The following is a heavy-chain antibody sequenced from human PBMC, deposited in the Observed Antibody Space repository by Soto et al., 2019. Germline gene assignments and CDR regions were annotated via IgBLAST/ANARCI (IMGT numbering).Heavy chain of an antibody. CDR2: IWYDGSNK. J-gene: IGHJ4*02. D-gene: IGHD2-2*01. CDR1: GFTFSSYG. CDR3: ARGGLDIVVVPAAIGTDY. Sequence: QVQLVESGGGVVQPGRSLRLSCAASGFTFSSYGMHWVRQAPGKGLEWVAVIWYDGSNKYYADSVKGRFTISRDNSKNTLYLQMNSLRAEDTAVYYCARGGLDIVVVPAAIGTDYWGQGTLVTVSS. V-gene: IGHV3-33*01.